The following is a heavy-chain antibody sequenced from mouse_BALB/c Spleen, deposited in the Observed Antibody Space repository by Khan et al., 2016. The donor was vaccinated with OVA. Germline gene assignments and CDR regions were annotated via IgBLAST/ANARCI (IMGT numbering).Heavy chain of an antibody. CDR3: TSLVYCYISEAFAY. V-gene: IGHV5-6*01. CDR1: GFTFSTYG. D-gene: IGHD1-1*01. CDR2: ISSGGSYT. Sequence: EVQLVESGGDLVKPGGSLKLSCAASGFTFSTYGMSWVRQPPDKRLEWVAGISSGGSYTYYPDSVKGRFTISRNNAKNTLHLQMSSLKSEDTAMDYCTSLVYCYISEAFAYWGQGTLVTVSA. J-gene: IGHJ3*01.